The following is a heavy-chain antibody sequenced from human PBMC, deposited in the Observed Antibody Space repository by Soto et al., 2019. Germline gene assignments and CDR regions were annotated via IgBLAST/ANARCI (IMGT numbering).Heavy chain of an antibody. CDR3: AREAAVAGTAFDH. D-gene: IGHD6-19*01. V-gene: IGHV1-46*01. CDR2: INVSDGST. J-gene: IGHJ5*02. Sequence: ASVKVSCKASGYPFTSYYLHWVRQAPGQGPEWMGRINVSDGSTRYAQNFQGRVTMTRDTSTTTVYMELSPLRSDDTAVYYCAREAAVAGTAFDHWGQGTLSPSPQ. CDR1: GYPFTSYY.